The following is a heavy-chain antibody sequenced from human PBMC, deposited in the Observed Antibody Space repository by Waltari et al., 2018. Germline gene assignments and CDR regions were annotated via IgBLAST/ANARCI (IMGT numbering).Heavy chain of an antibody. CDR3: ARQLNYYGSGGFDY. D-gene: IGHD3-10*01. Sequence: QVQLVQSGAAVKKPGASVKVSCKASGYTFTGHSMHWVRQAPGQGLEWMGWINPNSGGTNYAQKFQGRVTMTRDTSISTAYMELSRLRSDDTAVYYCARQLNYYGSGGFDYWGQGTLVTVSS. J-gene: IGHJ4*02. CDR2: INPNSGGT. V-gene: IGHV1-2*02. CDR1: GYTFTGHS.